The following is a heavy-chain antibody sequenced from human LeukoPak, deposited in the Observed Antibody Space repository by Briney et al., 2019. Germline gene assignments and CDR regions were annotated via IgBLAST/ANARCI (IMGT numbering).Heavy chain of an antibody. CDR1: GGTFSSYA. D-gene: IGHD5-18*01. V-gene: IGHV1-69*05. J-gene: IGHJ6*03. CDR2: IIPIFGTA. Sequence: SVKVSCKASGGTFSSYAISWVRQAPGQGLEWMGGIIPIFGTANYAQKFQGRVTITTDESTSTAYMELSSLRFEDTAVYYCARDGCSYGSLYYYVDVWGKGTTVTVSS. CDR3: ARDGCSYGSLYYYVDV.